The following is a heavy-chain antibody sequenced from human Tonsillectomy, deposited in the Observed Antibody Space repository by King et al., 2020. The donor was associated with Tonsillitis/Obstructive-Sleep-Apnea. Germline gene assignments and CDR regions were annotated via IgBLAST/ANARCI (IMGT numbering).Heavy chain of an antibody. CDR3: ASAYVPLVYCSSTPCYGQSGFDY. Sequence: VQLVESGGGVVQPGRSLRLSCVASGFTFSSYAMHWVRQAPGKGLEWVAVISYDGSHKNYADSVKGRFTISRENSKNTLNLQMNSLRAEDTAVYYCASAYVPLVYCSSTPCYGQSGFDYWGQGTLVSVSS. J-gene: IGHJ4*02. V-gene: IGHV3-30*04. CDR1: GFTFSSYA. D-gene: IGHD2-2*01. CDR2: ISYDGSHK.